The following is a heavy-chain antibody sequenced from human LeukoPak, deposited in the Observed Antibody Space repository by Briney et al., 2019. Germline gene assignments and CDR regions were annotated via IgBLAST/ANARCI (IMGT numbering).Heavy chain of an antibody. D-gene: IGHD3-10*01. V-gene: IGHV4-39*01. J-gene: IGHJ4*02. Sequence: PSQTLSLTCTVSGGSISSGSYYWGWIRQPPGKGLEWIGNIYYSGSTTYHPPLKGRVTISVDTSKNHFSLKLSSVTAADTAVYYCARRHFGSALRDYWGEGTLVTVSS. CDR3: ARRHFGSALRDY. CDR2: IYYSGST. CDR1: GGSISSGSYY.